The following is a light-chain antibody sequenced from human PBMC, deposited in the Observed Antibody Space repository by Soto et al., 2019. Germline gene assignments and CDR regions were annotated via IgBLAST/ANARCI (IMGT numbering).Light chain of an antibody. CDR3: QQYDSSRT. V-gene: IGKV3-20*01. J-gene: IGKJ3*01. CDR2: GVS. CDR1: QSVSNSY. Sequence: EIVLTQSPGTLSLSPGERATLSCRASQSVSNSYLAWYQQKPGQAPRLLIYGVSSRATGIPDRFSGSGSGTDFTLTISRLEPEDFAVYYCQQYDSSRTLGPGTKVDIK.